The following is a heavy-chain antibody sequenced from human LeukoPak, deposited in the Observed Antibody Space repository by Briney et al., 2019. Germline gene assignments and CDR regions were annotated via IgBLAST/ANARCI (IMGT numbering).Heavy chain of an antibody. CDR1: GFTFSSYA. D-gene: IGHD5-18*01. J-gene: IGHJ4*02. CDR2: ISGSGYNT. V-gene: IGHV3-23*01. CDR3: AKDGSAMLI. Sequence: PGGSLRLSCAVSGFTFSSYAMSWVRQAPGKGLEWVSAISGSGYNTYYADSVKGRVTISRDNSKDTLYLEMNSLRAEDTAIYYCAKDGSAMLIRGQGTLVTVSS.